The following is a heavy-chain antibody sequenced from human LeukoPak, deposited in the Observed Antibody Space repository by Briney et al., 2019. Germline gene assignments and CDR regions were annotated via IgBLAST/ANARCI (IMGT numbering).Heavy chain of an antibody. Sequence: GSSVKVSCKASGGTFSSYAISWVRQAPGQGLEWMGGIIPIFGTANYAQKFQGRVTITADESTSTAYMELSSLRSEDTAVYYCASSGTRVYDFWSGYSFDFDYWGQGTLVTVSS. D-gene: IGHD3-3*01. J-gene: IGHJ4*02. V-gene: IGHV1-69*01. CDR3: ASSGTRVYDFWSGYSFDFDY. CDR2: IIPIFGTA. CDR1: GGTFSSYA.